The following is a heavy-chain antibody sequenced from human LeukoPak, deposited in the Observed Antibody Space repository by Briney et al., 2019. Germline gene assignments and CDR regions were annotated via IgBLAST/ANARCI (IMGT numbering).Heavy chain of an antibody. J-gene: IGHJ3*01. CDR1: GFTFSSYW. Sequence: GGSLRLSCAASGFTFSSYWMSWVRQAPGKGLEWVANIKQDGSEKYYVDSVKGRFTISRDNAKNSLYLQMNSLRAEDTAVYYCARGIGDYDSSGSKSGGSWGQGTMVTVSS. D-gene: IGHD3-22*01. CDR3: ARGIGDYDSSGSKSGGS. V-gene: IGHV3-7*01. CDR2: IKQDGSEK.